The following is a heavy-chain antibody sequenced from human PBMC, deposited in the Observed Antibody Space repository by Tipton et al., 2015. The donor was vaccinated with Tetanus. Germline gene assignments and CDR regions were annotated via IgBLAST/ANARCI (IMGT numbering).Heavy chain of an antibody. CDR3: ARDSVAGTRYYYYYYGMDV. CDR1: GFTVSSNY. Sequence: SLRLSCAASGFTVSSNYMSWVRQAPGKGLEWVSVIYSGGSTYYADSVKGRFTISRDNSKNTLYLQMNGLRAEDTAVYYCARDSVAGTRYYYYYYGMDVWGQGTTVTVSS. D-gene: IGHD6-19*01. CDR2: IYSGGST. J-gene: IGHJ6*02. V-gene: IGHV3-53*01.